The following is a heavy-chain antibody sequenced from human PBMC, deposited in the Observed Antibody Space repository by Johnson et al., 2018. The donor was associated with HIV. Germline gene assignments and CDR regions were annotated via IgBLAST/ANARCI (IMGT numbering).Heavy chain of an antibody. CDR1: GFTFSSYG. CDR2: IWYDGSNK. D-gene: IGHD6-13*01. V-gene: IGHV3-33*06. J-gene: IGHJ3*02. Sequence: QVQLVESGGGVVQPGRSLRLSCAASGFTFSSYGMHWVRQAPGKGLEWVAVIWYDGSNKYYADSVKGRFTISRDNSKNTLYLQMNSLRAEDTAVYYCAKDHSSSWYGAFDIWGQGTMVTVSS. CDR3: AKDHSSSWYGAFDI.